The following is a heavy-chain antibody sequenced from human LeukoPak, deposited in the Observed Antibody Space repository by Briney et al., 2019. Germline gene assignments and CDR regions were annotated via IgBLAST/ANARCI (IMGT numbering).Heavy chain of an antibody. CDR3: ARVAPEYDILTGYQKQNWFDP. D-gene: IGHD3-9*01. CDR1: AGSTSSYT. Sequence: SQTLSLTWTVAAGSTSSYTRSSGPQPPRERLGWVGYMYYIGSTNYNPSPKSRVTISVDTSKNRCSLKLSSVTAAETAVYYGARVAPEYDILTGYQKQNWFDPWGQGTLGTVSA. J-gene: IGHJ5*02. CDR2: MYYIGST. V-gene: IGHV4-59*01.